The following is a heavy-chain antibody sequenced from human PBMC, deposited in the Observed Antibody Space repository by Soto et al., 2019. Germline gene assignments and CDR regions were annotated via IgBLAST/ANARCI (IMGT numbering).Heavy chain of an antibody. Sequence: LRLSCAASGFTFSSSVVHWVRQAPGKGLEWVAVISSDESNEDYADSVKGRFSISRDNSKNTLYLQMSSLRADDTAVYYCARGLIKLAGGAFDIWGQGTMVTVSS. CDR3: ARGLIKLAGGAFDI. CDR1: GFTFSSSV. J-gene: IGHJ3*02. D-gene: IGHD3-16*01. V-gene: IGHV3-33*01. CDR2: ISSDESNE.